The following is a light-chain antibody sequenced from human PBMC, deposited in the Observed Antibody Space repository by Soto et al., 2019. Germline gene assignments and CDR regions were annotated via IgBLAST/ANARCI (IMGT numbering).Light chain of an antibody. J-gene: IGKJ5*01. CDR2: ATS. CDR3: QQARSFPVT. CDR1: QDVGRW. Sequence: DIHMTQSPSSLSASVLDTVTITFLSSQDVGRWLSWYQQKPGKAPKILIFATSTLQSGVPSRFSGSGSGTDFTLTITSLQSEDFATYYCQQARSFPVTFGQGTRLEIK. V-gene: IGKV1D-12*01.